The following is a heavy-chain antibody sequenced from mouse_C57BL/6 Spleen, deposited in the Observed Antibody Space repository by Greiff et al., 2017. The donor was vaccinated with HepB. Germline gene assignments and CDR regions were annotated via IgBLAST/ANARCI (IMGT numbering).Heavy chain of an antibody. CDR2: INPNNGGT. V-gene: IGHV1-22*01. J-gene: IGHJ4*01. CDR3: ARIYYDRYYAMDY. Sequence: EVQLQQSGPELVKPGASVKMSCKASGYTFTDYNMHWVKQSHGKSLEWIGYINPNNGGTSYNQKFKGKATLTVNKSSSTAYMELRSLTSEDSAVYYCARIYYDRYYAMDYWGQGTSVTVSS. CDR1: GYTFTDYN. D-gene: IGHD2-4*01.